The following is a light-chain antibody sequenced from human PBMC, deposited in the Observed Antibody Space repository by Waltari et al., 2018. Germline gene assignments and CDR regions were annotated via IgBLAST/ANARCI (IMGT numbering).Light chain of an antibody. J-gene: IGKJ1*01. Sequence: DIQMNQSPSTLSASVGDRVTITCRASQSIGSWLAWYQQKPGKAPKLLIYKASSLETGVPSRFSGSGSGTDFTLTISSLQSDDFATYYCQQYNSYSGTFGQGTKVDIK. CDR3: QQYNSYSGT. CDR1: QSIGSW. CDR2: KAS. V-gene: IGKV1-5*03.